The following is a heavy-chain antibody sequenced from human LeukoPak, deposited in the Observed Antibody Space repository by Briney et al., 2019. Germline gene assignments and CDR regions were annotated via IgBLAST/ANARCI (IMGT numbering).Heavy chain of an antibody. V-gene: IGHV3-23*01. Sequence: GGSLRLSCAASGFTFTTYAMNWVRQAPGEGLEWVSGISGSGTRTYYADSVKGRFSISRDNSKNTLYLQMNSLRAEDTAVYYCVKDVRFSIDYYYYGMDVWGQGTTVTVSS. CDR2: ISGSGTRT. D-gene: IGHD3-3*01. CDR1: GFTFTTYA. J-gene: IGHJ6*02. CDR3: VKDVRFSIDYYYYGMDV.